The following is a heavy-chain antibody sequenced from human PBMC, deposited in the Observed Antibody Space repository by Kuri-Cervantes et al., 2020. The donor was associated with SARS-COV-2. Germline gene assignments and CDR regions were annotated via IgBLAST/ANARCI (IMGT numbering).Heavy chain of an antibody. CDR2: INHSGST. CDR3: ARDRRNSFDY. Sequence: SETLSLTCAVYGGSFSGYKWNWIRQSPGKGLEWIGEINHSGSTNYNPSLKSRVTISVDTSKNQFTLKLSSVTAADTAVYYCARDRRNSFDYWGQGTLVTVSS. D-gene: IGHD4-11*01. CDR1: GGSFSGYK. V-gene: IGHV4-34*01. J-gene: IGHJ4*02.